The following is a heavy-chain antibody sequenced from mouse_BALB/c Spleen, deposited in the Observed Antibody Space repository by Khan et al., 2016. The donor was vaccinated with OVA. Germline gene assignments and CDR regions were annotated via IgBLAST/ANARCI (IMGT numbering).Heavy chain of an antibody. CDR3: AGGNYYGYYFDY. V-gene: IGHV3-2*02. J-gene: IGHJ2*01. CDR2: ISYSGVT. CDR1: GYSITSGYA. Sequence: EVKLLESGPGLVKPSQSLSLTCTVTGYSITSGYAWNWIRQFPGNKLEWMGYISYSGVTSYTPSFKSRTTITRDTSKNQFFLQLNSVTTEDTATCYYAGGNYYGYYFDYWGQGTTLTVSS. D-gene: IGHD1-1*01.